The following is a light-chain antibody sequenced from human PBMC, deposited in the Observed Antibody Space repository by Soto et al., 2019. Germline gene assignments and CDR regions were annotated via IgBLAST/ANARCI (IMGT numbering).Light chain of an antibody. CDR1: SSDVGRYNF. V-gene: IGLV2-18*02. J-gene: IGLJ2*01. Sequence: QSALTQPPSASGSPGQSVTISCTGTSSDVGRYNFVSWYQHHPGKAPKLMIYDVSQRPSGVPDRFSGSKSGNTASLTISGLQAEDEADYYCSSYTSSSTLVVFGGGTKLTVL. CDR2: DVS. CDR3: SSYTSSSTLVV.